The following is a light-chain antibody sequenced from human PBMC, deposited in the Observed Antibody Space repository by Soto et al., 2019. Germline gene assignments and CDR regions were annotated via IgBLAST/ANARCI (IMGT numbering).Light chain of an antibody. CDR2: WAS. CDR1: QSVLYSSNNKNY. J-gene: IGKJ4*01. V-gene: IGKV4-1*01. Sequence: DIVMTQSPDSLAVSLGERATINCKSSQSVLYSSNNKNYLAWYQQKPGQPPKLLIYWASTRESGVPDRFSGSGSGTDFTLTISSLQAEDVAVYYCQHYYSTPLGFGGGTKVEIK. CDR3: QHYYSTPLG.